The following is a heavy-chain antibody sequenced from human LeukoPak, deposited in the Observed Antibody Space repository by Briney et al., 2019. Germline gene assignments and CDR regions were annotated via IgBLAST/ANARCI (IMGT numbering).Heavy chain of an antibody. CDR1: GFTFSSYW. D-gene: IGHD4-11*01. CDR3: AREGSYSNYVDY. Sequence: GGSLRLSCAASGFTFSSYWMSWVRQAPGKGLEWVSFISSGGSIVYYADSVKGRFTISRDSAKNSLYLQMTSLRAEDTAVYYCAREGSYSNYVDYWGQGTLVTVSS. V-gene: IGHV3-48*01. CDR2: ISSGGSIV. J-gene: IGHJ4*02.